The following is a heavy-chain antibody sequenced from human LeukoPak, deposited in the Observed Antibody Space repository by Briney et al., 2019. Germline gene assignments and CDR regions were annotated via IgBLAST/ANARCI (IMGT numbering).Heavy chain of an antibody. J-gene: IGHJ4*02. CDR3: ARDNGWSADF. D-gene: IGHD2-15*01. CDR1: GFTFSRHW. V-gene: IGHV3-7*03. Sequence: GGSLRLSCTASGFTFSRHWMYWVRQAPGKGLEWVANIKQDGSAKPYVDSVKGRFTISRDNAKNSLFLQMNSLRAEDTAVYYCARDNGWSADFWGQGTLVTVSS. CDR2: IKQDGSAK.